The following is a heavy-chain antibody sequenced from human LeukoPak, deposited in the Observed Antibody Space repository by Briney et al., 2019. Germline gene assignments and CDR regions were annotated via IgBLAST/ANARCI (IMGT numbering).Heavy chain of an antibody. J-gene: IGHJ4*02. V-gene: IGHV3-21*01. Sequence: GGSLRLSCAASGFTFGNYEMNWVRQAPGKGLEWVSSISSSSSYIYYADSVKGRFTISRDNAKNSLYLQMNSLRAEDTAVYYCARERVLMVYALPHKEWCFDYWGQGTLVTVSS. D-gene: IGHD2-8*01. CDR3: ARERVLMVYALPHKEWCFDY. CDR2: ISSSSSYI. CDR1: GFTFGNYE.